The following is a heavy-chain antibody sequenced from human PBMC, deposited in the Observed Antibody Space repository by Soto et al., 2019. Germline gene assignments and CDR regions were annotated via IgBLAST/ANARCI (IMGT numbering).Heavy chain of an antibody. D-gene: IGHD5-12*01. CDR2: ISGSGGST. CDR3: ATYSGYGIKRPDAY. Sequence: GGSLRLSCAASGFTFSSYAMSWVRQAPGKGLEWVSAISGSGGSTYYADSVKGRFTISRDNSKNTLYLQMNSLRAEDTAVYYCATYSGYGIKRPDAYWGQGTLVTVSS. J-gene: IGHJ4*02. CDR1: GFTFSSYA. V-gene: IGHV3-23*01.